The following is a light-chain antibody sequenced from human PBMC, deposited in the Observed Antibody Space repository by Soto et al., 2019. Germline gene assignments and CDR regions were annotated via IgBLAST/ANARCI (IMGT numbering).Light chain of an antibody. J-gene: IGLJ3*02. CDR1: SSDVGYYNY. Sequence: QSALTQPASVSGSPGQSITISCTGTSSDVGYYNYVSWYQHHPGKVPKLMIYEVSNRPSGVSNRFSGSKSGNTASLIISGLQAEDEADYYCSSYTTSSTQVFGGGTKLTVL. CDR3: SSYTTSSTQV. CDR2: EVS. V-gene: IGLV2-14*01.